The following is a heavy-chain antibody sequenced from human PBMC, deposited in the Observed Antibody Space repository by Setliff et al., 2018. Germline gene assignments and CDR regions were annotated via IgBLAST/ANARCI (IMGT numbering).Heavy chain of an antibody. CDR3: AREHPPGAFSYMDV. Sequence: GGSLRLSCAASGFTFSSYTMNWVRQAPGKGLEWVTAISSSSTYIFYADSVKGRFTISRDNARNALYLQMNSLRAEDTAVYCCAREHPPGAFSYMDVWGKGTTVTVSS. V-gene: IGHV3-21*01. CDR1: GFTFSSYT. J-gene: IGHJ6*03. CDR2: ISSSSTYI.